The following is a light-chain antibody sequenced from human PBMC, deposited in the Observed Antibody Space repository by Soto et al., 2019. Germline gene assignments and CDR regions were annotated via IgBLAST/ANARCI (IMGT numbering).Light chain of an antibody. CDR2: EVS. CDR1: SGDVGVYKF. CDR3: GSYTGTIYV. J-gene: IGLJ1*01. Sequence: QSALTQPASVSGSPGQSITISCTGTSGDVGVYKFVSWYQQHPGKAPKHIIYEVSNRPSGVSSRFSGSMSGNTASLTISGLQAEDEADYYCGSYTGTIYVFGTGTKVTVL. V-gene: IGLV2-14*01.